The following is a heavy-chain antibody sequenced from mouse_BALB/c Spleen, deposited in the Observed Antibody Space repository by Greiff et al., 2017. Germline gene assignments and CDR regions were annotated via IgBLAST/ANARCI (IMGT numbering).Heavy chain of an antibody. CDR2: ISSGGSYT. CDR3: ASREAWFAY. D-gene: IGHD3-3*01. Sequence: EVQLVESGGGLVKPGGSLKLSCAASGFTFSSYAMSWVRQSPEKRLEWVAEISSGGSYTYYPDTVTGRFTISRDNAKNTLYLEMSSLRSEDTAMYYCASREAWFAYWGQGTLVTVSA. J-gene: IGHJ3*01. V-gene: IGHV5-9-4*01. CDR1: GFTFSSYA.